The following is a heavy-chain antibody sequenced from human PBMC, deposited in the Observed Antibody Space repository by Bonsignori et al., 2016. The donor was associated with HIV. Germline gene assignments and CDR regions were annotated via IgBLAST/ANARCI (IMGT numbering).Heavy chain of an antibody. CDR1: GGSISSSSYY. CDR2: IYYSGST. CDR3: ARDEAGYYFDY. J-gene: IGHJ4*02. Sequence: SETLSLTCTVSGGSISSSSYYWGWIRQPPGKGLEWIGSIYYSGSTYYNPSLKSRVTISVDTSKNQFSLKLSSVTAADTAVYYCARDEAGYYFDYWGQGTLVTVSS. V-gene: IGHV4-39*07.